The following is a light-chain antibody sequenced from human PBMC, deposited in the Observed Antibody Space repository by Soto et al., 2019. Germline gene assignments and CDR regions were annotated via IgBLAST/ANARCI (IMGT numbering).Light chain of an antibody. V-gene: IGLV1-40*01. CDR3: HSYDSSLSGWV. J-gene: IGLJ3*02. CDR2: GNN. CDR1: SSNSGAGYD. Sequence: QSVLTQPPSVSGAPGQRVTISCTGSSSNSGAGYDVHWYQQLPGTAPKLLIYGNNNRPSGVPDRFSGSKSGTSASLAITGLQAEDEADYYCHSYDSSLSGWVFGGGTKLTVL.